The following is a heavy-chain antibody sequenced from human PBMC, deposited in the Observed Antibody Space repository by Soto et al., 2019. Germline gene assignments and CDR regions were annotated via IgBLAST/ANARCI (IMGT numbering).Heavy chain of an antibody. CDR3: AKDDSSGYYYGGMDY. J-gene: IGHJ4*02. D-gene: IGHD3-22*01. CDR2: ISGSGGST. V-gene: IGHV3-23*01. Sequence: EVQLLESGGGLVQPGGSLRLSCAASGFTFSSYARSWVRQAPGKGLEWVSAISGSGGSTYYADSVKGRFTISRDNSKNTLYLQMNSLRAEDTAVYYCAKDDSSGYYYGGMDYWGQGTLVTVSS. CDR1: GFTFSSYA.